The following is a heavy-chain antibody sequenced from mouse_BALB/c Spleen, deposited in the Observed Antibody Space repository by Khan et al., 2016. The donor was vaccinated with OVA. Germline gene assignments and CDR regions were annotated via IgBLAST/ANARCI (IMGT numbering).Heavy chain of an antibody. CDR2: INPSNGYT. Sequence: QLQESGAELARPGASVKMSCKASGYTFSSYTIHWIKLRPGQGLEWIGYINPSNGYTNYNQKFKDKATLTADKSSTTAYMQLSSLTSDDSAVYNFLRDGAYYRNDGWFAYWGQGTLVTVSA. CDR3: LRDGAYYRNDGWFAY. V-gene: IGHV1-4*01. CDR1: GYTFSSYT. J-gene: IGHJ3*01. D-gene: IGHD2-14*01.